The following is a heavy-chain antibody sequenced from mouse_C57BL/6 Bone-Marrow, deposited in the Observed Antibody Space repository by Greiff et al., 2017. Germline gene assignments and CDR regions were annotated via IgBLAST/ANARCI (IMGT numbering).Heavy chain of an antibody. D-gene: IGHD1-1*01. V-gene: IGHV14-3*01. CDR1: GFNIKNTY. J-gene: IGHJ2*01. CDR2: IDPANGNT. CDR3: ARTDYYCSSLYYFDY. Sequence: EVQRVESVAELVRPGASVKLSCTASGFNIKNTYMHWVKQRPEQGLEWIGRIDPANGNTKYAPKFQGKATITADTSSNTAYLQLSSLTSEDTAIYYCARTDYYCSSLYYFDYWGQGTPLTVSA.